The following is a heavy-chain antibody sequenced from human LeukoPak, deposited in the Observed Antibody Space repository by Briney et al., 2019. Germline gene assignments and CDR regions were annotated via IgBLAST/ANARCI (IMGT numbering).Heavy chain of an antibody. D-gene: IGHD6-13*01. J-gene: IGHJ4*02. CDR2: IKQDGSEK. CDR1: GFTFSSYW. Sequence: GGSLRLSCAASGFTFSSYWMSWVRQAPGKGLEWVANIKQDGSEKYYVDSVKGRFTISRDNAKNSLYLQMNSLRAEDTAVYYCARAQPYSSSWYYFDYWGQGTLVTVSS. CDR3: ARAQPYSSSWYYFDY. V-gene: IGHV3-7*01.